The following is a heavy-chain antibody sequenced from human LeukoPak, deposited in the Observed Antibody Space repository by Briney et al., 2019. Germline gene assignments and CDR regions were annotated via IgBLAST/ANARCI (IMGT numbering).Heavy chain of an antibody. D-gene: IGHD6-19*01. CDR2: INHSGST. CDR1: SGSFSGYY. CDR3: ARTQWLVRNWFDP. Sequence: PSETLSLTCAVYSGSFSGYYWSWIRQPPGKGLEWIGEINHSGSTNYNPSLKSRVTISVDTSKNQFSLKLSSVTAADTAVYYCARTQWLVRNWFDPWGQGTLVTVSS. V-gene: IGHV4-34*01. J-gene: IGHJ5*02.